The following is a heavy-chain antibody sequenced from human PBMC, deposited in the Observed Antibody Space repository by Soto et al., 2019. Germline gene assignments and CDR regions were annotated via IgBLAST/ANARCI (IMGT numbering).Heavy chain of an antibody. CDR2: ISDDGINK. D-gene: IGHD6-19*01. V-gene: IGHV3-30*18. J-gene: IGHJ3*02. CDR1: GFTFSRYA. CDR3: AKDRSSGWPAPDVFDI. Sequence: GGSLRLSCAASGFTFSRYAMHWVRQAPGKGLEWVAVISDDGINKYYEDSVKGRFTISRDNSKNTLYLQMNSLRAEDTAVYYCAKDRSSGWPAPDVFDIWGQGTMVTVSS.